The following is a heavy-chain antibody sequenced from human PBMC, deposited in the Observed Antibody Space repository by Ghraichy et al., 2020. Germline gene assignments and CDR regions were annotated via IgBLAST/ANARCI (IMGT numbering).Heavy chain of an antibody. Sequence: SETLSLTCAVYGGSFSGYYWSWIRQPPGKGLEWIGEINHSGSTNYNPSLKSRVTISVDTSKNQFSLKLSSVTAADTAVYYCARIPGSRWPFYYFDYWGQGTLVTVSS. J-gene: IGHJ4*02. V-gene: IGHV4-34*01. D-gene: IGHD3-10*01. CDR3: ARIPGSRWPFYYFDY. CDR2: INHSGST. CDR1: GGSFSGYY.